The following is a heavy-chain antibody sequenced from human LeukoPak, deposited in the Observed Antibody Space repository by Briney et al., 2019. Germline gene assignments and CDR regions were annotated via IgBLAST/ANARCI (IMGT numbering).Heavy chain of an antibody. CDR3: ARTEGGSYYFDY. CDR1: GGSISSYY. V-gene: IGHV4-59*01. D-gene: IGHD1-26*01. Sequence: PSETQSLTCTVSGGSISSYYWSWIRQPPGKGLEWIGYIYYSGSTNYNPSLKSRVTISVDTSKNQFSLKLSSVTAADTAVYYCARTEGGSYYFDYWGQGTLVTVSS. CDR2: IYYSGST. J-gene: IGHJ4*02.